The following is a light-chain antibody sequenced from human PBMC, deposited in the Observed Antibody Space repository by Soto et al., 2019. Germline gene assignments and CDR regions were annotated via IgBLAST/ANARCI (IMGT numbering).Light chain of an antibody. J-gene: IGKJ1*01. CDR1: QSISSW. V-gene: IGKV1-5*03. CDR2: KPC. Sequence: DIQMTQSPSTLSASVRDRVTITCRASQSISSWWAWYQQKPGQAPTLLIYKPCRLERGVPSRVIGSGSATAFTLTTSSLKPDELATYYWQHYNSFPTFGQGTKVDIK. CDR3: QHYNSFPT.